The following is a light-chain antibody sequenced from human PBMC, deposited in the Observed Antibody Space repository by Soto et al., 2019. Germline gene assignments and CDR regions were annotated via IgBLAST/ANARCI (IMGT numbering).Light chain of an antibody. CDR1: SSNIGSNT. V-gene: IGLV1-44*01. CDR3: AAWDDSLNGYV. Sequence: QSVLTQPPSASGTPGQRVTISCSGNSSNIGSNTVNWYQQLPGTAPKLLIYSNNQRPSGVPDRFSGSKSGTSASLAISGLQSDDEADYYCAAWDDSLNGYVFGTGTKLNVL. J-gene: IGLJ1*01. CDR2: SNN.